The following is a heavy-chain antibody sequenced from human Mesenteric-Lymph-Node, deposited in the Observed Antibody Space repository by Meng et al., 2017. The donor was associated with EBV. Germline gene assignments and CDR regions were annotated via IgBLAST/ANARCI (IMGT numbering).Heavy chain of an antibody. D-gene: IGHD2-21*02. CDR1: GGSISSGGYY. CDR3: ARVGAYCGGDCYHPR. J-gene: IGHJ4*02. V-gene: IGHV4-31*03. CDR2: IYYSGST. Sequence: QVQPQESGPGLVKPSPSLSLTCTVFGGSISSGGYYWSWIRQHPGKGLEWIGYIYYSGSTYYNPSLKSRVTISVDTSKNQFSLRLSSVTAADTAVYYCARVGAYCGGDCYHPRWGQGTLVTVSS.